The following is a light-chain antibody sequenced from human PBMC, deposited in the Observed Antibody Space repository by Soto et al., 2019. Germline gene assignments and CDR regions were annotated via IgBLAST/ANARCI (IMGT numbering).Light chain of an antibody. CDR3: HQTYNTPRT. CDR2: SAS. V-gene: IGKV1-39*01. J-gene: IGKJ1*01. Sequence: DIQLTQSPSSLSASVGDRVTITCRASQSISNYLNWYQQKPGKAPKVLIYSASGLQSGVPSRFSGSGSGTNFTLTISSLQPEDFATYCCHQTYNTPRTFGQGTKVEIK. CDR1: QSISNY.